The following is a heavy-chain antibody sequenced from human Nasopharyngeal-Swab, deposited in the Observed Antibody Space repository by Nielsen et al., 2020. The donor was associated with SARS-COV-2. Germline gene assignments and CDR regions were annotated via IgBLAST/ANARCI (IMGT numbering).Heavy chain of an antibody. V-gene: IGHV4-39*07. CDR2: IYYSGST. J-gene: IGHJ3*02. D-gene: IGHD4-11*01. Sequence: QMPGKGLEWIGSIYYSGSTYYNPSLKSRVTISVDTSKNQFSLKLSSVTAADTAVHYCARKDYKTSAFDIWGQGTMVTVSS. CDR3: ARKDYKTSAFDI.